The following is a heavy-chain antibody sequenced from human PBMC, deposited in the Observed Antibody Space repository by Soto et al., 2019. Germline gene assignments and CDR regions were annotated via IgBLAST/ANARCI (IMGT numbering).Heavy chain of an antibody. J-gene: IGHJ4*02. CDR1: GVSISSYY. Sequence: SETLSLTCTVSGVSISSYYWSWIRQPPGRGLEWIGYIYFSGSTNYSPSLKSRVTISVDTSKNQFSLKLSSVTATDTAVYYCARFLRYCSSSKCASYFDYWGQGTLVTVSS. D-gene: IGHD2-2*01. CDR2: IYFSGST. V-gene: IGHV4-59*01. CDR3: ARFLRYCSSSKCASYFDY.